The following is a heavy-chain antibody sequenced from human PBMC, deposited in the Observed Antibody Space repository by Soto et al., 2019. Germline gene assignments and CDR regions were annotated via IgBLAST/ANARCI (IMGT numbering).Heavy chain of an antibody. CDR1: GFNFDDHA. Sequence: EVQLVESGGGLAQPGWSRRLSCAASGFNFDDHAMHLVRQTPGKGLELVSGISWNSVTINYADSIKGRCTISRDNAKRTLYLQMNNLRPADTAMYFCVRSSGSQPRAGWFDPWGQGTLVTVS. V-gene: IGHV3-9*01. CDR3: VRSSGSQPRAGWFDP. CDR2: ISWNSVTI. J-gene: IGHJ5*02. D-gene: IGHD1-26*01.